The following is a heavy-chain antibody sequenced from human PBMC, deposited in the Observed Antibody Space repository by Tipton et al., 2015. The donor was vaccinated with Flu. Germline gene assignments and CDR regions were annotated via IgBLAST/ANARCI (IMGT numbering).Heavy chain of an antibody. CDR2: INPSSEIT. J-gene: IGHJ4*02. CDR3: ASRGSMDYFALGY. V-gene: IGHV1-46*01. D-gene: IGHD3-10*01. Sequence: QLVQSGAEVKKPGASVKVSCKASGYTFTSYYMHWVRQAPGQGLEWMGVINPSSEITTYAQKFQGRVTVTRDTSTSTAHMEMRSLRSDDTAVYYCASRGSMDYFALGYWGQGTLVTVSS. CDR1: GYTFTSYY.